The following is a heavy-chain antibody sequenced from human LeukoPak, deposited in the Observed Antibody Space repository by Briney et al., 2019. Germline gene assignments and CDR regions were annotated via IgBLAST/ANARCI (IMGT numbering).Heavy chain of an antibody. V-gene: IGHV3-72*01. Sequence: GGSLRLSCVASGSSFSDQYMDWVRQAPGKGLQWVGRTGNKASRYTTEYAASMEGRFSISRDDSKNSLYLQMNSLKTEDTALYYCTRGYSGGSVYAFDIWGQGTMVTVSS. CDR2: TGNKASRYTT. J-gene: IGHJ3*02. CDR3: TRGYSGGSVYAFDI. D-gene: IGHD5-12*01. CDR1: GSSFSDQY.